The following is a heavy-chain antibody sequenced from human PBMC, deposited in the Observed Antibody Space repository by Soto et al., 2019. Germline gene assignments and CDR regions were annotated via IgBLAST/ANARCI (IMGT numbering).Heavy chain of an antibody. V-gene: IGHV5-51*01. J-gene: IGHJ6*02. D-gene: IGHD2-2*02. CDR3: ARQGCSSTSCYTGYYYYYYGMDV. CDR1: GYSFTSYW. CDR2: IYPGDSDT. Sequence: GESLKISCKGSGYSFTSYWIGWVRQMPGKGLEWMGIIYPGDSDTRYSPSFQGQVTISADKSISTAYLQWSSLKASDTAMYYCARQGCSSTSCYTGYYYYYYGMDVWGQGTTVTV.